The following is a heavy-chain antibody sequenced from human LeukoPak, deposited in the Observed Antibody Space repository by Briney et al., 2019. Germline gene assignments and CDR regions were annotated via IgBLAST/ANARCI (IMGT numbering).Heavy chain of an antibody. CDR1: GGTFISYA. D-gene: IGHD5-12*01. CDR3: ARVLGWLPISITTGGAFDI. Sequence: SVKVSCKASGGTFISYAISWVRQAPGQGLEWMGGIIPIFGTANYAQKFQGRVTITADESTSTAYMELSSLRSEDTAVYYCARVLGWLPISITTGGAFDIWGHGTMVTVSS. J-gene: IGHJ3*02. V-gene: IGHV1-69*13. CDR2: IIPIFGTA.